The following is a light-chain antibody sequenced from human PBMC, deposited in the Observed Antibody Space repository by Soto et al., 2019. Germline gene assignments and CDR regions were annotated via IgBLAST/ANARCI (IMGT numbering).Light chain of an antibody. V-gene: IGLV2-11*01. J-gene: IGLJ1*01. CDR3: CSYAGGYAFV. Sequence: QSALTQPRSVSGSPGQSVTISCTGTSTDVGDYDYVSWYQQYPGKAPKLIIYDVNKRPSGVPDRFSGSKSGNTASLTISAHQAEDEAYYYCCSYAGGYAFVFGTGTKVTVL. CDR1: STDVGDYDY. CDR2: DVN.